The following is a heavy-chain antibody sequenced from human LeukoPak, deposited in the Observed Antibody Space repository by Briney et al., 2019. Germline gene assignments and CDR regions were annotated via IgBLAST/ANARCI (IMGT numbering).Heavy chain of an antibody. V-gene: IGHV5-51*01. CDR1: GYSFTSYW. D-gene: IGHD6-6*01. CDR2: IYPGDSDT. CDR3: ARTRYSSSSGPYNWFDP. Sequence: GESLKISCKGSGYSFTSYWIGWVRQMPGKGLEWMGIIYPGDSDTRYSPSFQGQVTISADKSISTAYLQWSSLKASDTAMYHCARTRYSSSSGPYNWFDPWGQGTLVTVSS. J-gene: IGHJ5*02.